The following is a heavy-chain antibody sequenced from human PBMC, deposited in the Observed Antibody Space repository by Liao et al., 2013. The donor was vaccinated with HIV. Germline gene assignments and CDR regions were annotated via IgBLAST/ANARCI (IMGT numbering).Heavy chain of an antibody. CDR3: ARGRVLDY. D-gene: IGHD2-15*01. CDR2: INHSGST. J-gene: IGHJ4*02. Sequence: QVQLQQWGAGLLKPSETLSLTCAVYGGSFSGNYWSWIRQPPGKGLEWIGEINHSGSTNYNPSLKSRVTISVDTSKNQFSLKLNSVTAADTAVYYCARGRVLDYWGQGTLVTVSS. V-gene: IGHV4-34*01. CDR1: GGSFSGNY.